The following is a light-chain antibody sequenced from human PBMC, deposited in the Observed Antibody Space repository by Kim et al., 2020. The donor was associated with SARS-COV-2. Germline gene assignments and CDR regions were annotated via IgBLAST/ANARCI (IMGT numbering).Light chain of an antibody. V-gene: IGKV3D-7*01. J-gene: IGKJ2*01. CDR2: GAS. CDR1: QSVSSSY. CDR3: QQDYNLPYT. Sequence: PGERVTLSCRASQSVSSSYLTWYQQKPGQAPRLLIYGASTRATGIPARFSGSGSGTDFTLTISSLQPEDFAVYYCQQDYNLPYTFGQGTKLE.